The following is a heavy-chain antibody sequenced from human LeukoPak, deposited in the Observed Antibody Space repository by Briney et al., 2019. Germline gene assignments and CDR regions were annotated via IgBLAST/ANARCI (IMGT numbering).Heavy chain of an antibody. CDR2: IYHSGRT. Sequence: SETLSLTCTVSGYSISSGYYWGWIRQPPGKGLEWIGSIYHSGRTYNNPSLKSRVTISVDTSKNQFSLKLSSVTAADTAVYYCARGGTTNYYYYMDVWGKGTTVTISS. D-gene: IGHD4-17*01. J-gene: IGHJ6*03. CDR1: GYSISSGYY. CDR3: ARGGTTNYYYYMDV. V-gene: IGHV4-38-2*02.